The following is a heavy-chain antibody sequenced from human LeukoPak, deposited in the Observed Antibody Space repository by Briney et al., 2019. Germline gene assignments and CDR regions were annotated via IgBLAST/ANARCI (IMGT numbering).Heavy chain of an antibody. CDR1: GFSINSGYC. V-gene: IGHV4-38-2*02. J-gene: IGHJ4*02. CDR3: VGALFVVKGIRFGD. CDR2: IYSTEDT. D-gene: IGHD2-15*01. Sequence: PSETLSLTCSVSGFSINSGYCWAWVRQPPGKGLEWVGSIYSTEDTYYHPSVRSRVSISTDTSMNHFSLTLNSVTAADTAVYYCVGALFVVKGIRFGDWGQGALVAVSS.